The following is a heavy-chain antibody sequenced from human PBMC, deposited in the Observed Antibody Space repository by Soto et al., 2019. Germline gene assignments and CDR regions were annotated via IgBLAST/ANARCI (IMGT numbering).Heavy chain of an antibody. J-gene: IGHJ3*02. D-gene: IGHD2-15*01. CDR2: IIPIFGTA. Sequence: QVQPVQSGAEVKKPGSSVKVSCKASGGTFSSYAISWVRQAPGQGLEWMGGIIPIFGTANYAQKFQGRVTITADESTSTAYMELSSLRSEDTAVYYCAREGLGLGYCSGGSCYSGAFDIWGQGTMVTVSS. V-gene: IGHV1-69*01. CDR1: GGTFSSYA. CDR3: AREGLGLGYCSGGSCYSGAFDI.